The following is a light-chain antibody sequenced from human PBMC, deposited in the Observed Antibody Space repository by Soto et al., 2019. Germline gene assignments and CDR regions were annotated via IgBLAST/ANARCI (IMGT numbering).Light chain of an antibody. CDR2: DAS. CDR3: QQYGHSPLT. J-gene: IGKJ4*02. V-gene: IGKV3-20*01. Sequence: IVLTQSPGTLSLSPGERATLSCRASQTITNISLAWYQQEPGQAPRLLIYDASSRATGIPNRFSASGSGTEFSLTINKLEPGDSAVYYCQQYGHSPLTFGGGTKVEIK. CDR1: QTITNIS.